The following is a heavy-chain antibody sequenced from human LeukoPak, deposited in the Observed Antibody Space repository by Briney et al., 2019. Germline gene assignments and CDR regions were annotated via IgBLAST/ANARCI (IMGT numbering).Heavy chain of an antibody. D-gene: IGHD2-2*01. CDR2: INAGNGNT. CDR1: GYTFTSYA. V-gene: IGHV1-3*01. CDR3: ASLSEDIVVVPAAMEGDYYYYYGMDV. Sequence: ASVKVSCKASGYTFTSYAMHWVRQAPGQRLEWMGWINAGNGNTKSSQKFQGRVAITRDTSASTAYMELSSLRSEDTAVYYCASLSEDIVVVPAAMEGDYYYYYGMDVWGQGTTVTVSS. J-gene: IGHJ6*02.